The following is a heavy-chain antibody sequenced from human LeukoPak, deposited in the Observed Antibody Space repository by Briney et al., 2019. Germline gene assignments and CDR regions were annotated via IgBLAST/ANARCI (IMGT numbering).Heavy chain of an antibody. D-gene: IGHD1-26*01. Sequence: GASVKVSCKASGYTFTSYYMHWVRQAPGQGLEWMGIINPSGGSTRYAQKFQGRVTMTRDTSTSTVYMELSSLRSEDTAVYYCARDHSGSSGDPRGPGDFDYWGQGTLVTVSS. J-gene: IGHJ4*02. CDR1: GYTFTSYY. CDR2: INPSGGST. V-gene: IGHV1-46*01. CDR3: ARDHSGSSGDPRGPGDFDY.